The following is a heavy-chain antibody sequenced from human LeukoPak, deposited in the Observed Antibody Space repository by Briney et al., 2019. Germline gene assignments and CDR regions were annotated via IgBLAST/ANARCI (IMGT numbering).Heavy chain of an antibody. V-gene: IGHV1-2*02. CDR3: ARDKSMHYYDSSGYYGH. J-gene: IGHJ4*02. CDR1: GYTFTGYY. Sequence: ASVKVSCKASGYTFTGYYMHWVRQAPGQGLEWMGWINPNSGGTNYAQKFQGRVTMTRDTSISTAYMELSRLRSDDTAVYYCARDKSMHYYDSSGYYGHWGQGTLVTVSS. CDR2: INPNSGGT. D-gene: IGHD3-22*01.